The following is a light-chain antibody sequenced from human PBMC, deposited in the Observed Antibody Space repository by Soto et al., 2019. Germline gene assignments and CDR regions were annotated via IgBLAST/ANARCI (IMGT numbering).Light chain of an antibody. Sequence: DVVMTQSPLSLPVTLGQPASISCRSSQSLVYSDGHTYLNWFQQRPGHSPRRLIYKVSNRDSGVPDRFSGSGSGTDFTLEISRVEAEDVGVYYCMQGTHWPPTFGGGTKVEIK. CDR3: MQGTHWPPT. J-gene: IGKJ4*01. CDR2: KVS. V-gene: IGKV2-30*01. CDR1: QSLVYSDGHTY.